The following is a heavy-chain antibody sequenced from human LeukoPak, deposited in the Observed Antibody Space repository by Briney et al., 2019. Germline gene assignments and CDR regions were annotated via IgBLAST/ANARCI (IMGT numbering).Heavy chain of an antibody. V-gene: IGHV3-21*01. CDR1: GFTFSSSE. CDR2: ISSSSSYI. CDR3: AREGGSSSH. J-gene: IGHJ4*02. D-gene: IGHD6-6*01. Sequence: SGGSLRLSCAASGFTFSSSEMNWVRQAPGKGLEWVSSISSSSSYIYYADSVKGRFTISRDNAKNSLYLQMNSLRAEDTAVYYCAREGGSSSHWGQGTLVTVSS.